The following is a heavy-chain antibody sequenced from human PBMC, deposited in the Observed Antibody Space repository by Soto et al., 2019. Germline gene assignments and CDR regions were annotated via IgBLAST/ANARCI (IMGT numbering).Heavy chain of an antibody. CDR2: ISGSGGST. CDR3: AKDGNKAYYYYYYMDV. D-gene: IGHD1-26*01. J-gene: IGHJ6*03. CDR1: GFTFSSYA. Sequence: GGSLRLSCAASGFTFSSYAISWVRQAPGKGLEWVSAISGSGGSTYYADSVKGRFTISRDNSKNTLYLQMNSLRAEDTAVYYCAKDGNKAYYYYYYMDVWGKGTTVTVSS. V-gene: IGHV3-23*01.